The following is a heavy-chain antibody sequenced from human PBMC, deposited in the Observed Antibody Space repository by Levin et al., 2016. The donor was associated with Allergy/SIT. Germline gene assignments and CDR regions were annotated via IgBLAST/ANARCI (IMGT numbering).Heavy chain of an antibody. V-gene: IGHV3-23*01. CDR3: ARCLGIVIPPYYYYAMDV. D-gene: IGHD2-21*01. J-gene: IGHJ6*02. CDR2: ISGGGGLI. CDR1: GFTFSSFA. Sequence: GGSLRLSCVASGFTFSSFAISWVRQAPGKGLDWVSTISGGGGLIDYAESVKGRFTISRDNSKNTLYLQMNSLRADEDTAVYYCARCLGIVIPPYYYYAMDVWGQGTTVTVSS.